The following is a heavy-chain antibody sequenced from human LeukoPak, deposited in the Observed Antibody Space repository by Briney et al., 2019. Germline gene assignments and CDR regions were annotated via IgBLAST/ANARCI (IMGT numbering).Heavy chain of an antibody. J-gene: IGHJ5*02. CDR3: ARDSVYCSSTSCYIWFDP. Sequence: PSETLSLTCTVSGGSISSYYWSWIRQPPGKGLEWIGYIYYSGSTNYNPSLKSRVTISADTSKNQFSLKLSSVTAADTAVYYCARDSVYCSSTSCYIWFDPWGQGTLVTVSS. CDR1: GGSISSYY. V-gene: IGHV4-59*12. D-gene: IGHD2-2*02. CDR2: IYYSGST.